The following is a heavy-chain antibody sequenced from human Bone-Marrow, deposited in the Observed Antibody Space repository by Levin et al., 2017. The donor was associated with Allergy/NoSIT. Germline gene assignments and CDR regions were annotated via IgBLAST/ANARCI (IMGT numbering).Heavy chain of an antibody. J-gene: IGHJ2*01. CDR3: ARQPLVPVLRYSHWYFDL. CDR2: IYYSGST. CDR1: GGSISSSSYY. Sequence: SETLSLTCTVSGGSISSSSYYWGWIRQPPGKGLEWIGSIYYSGSTYYNPSLKSRVTISVDTSKNQFSLKLSSVTAADTAVYYCARQPLVPVLRYSHWYFDLWGRGTLVTVSS. D-gene: IGHD3-9*01. V-gene: IGHV4-39*01.